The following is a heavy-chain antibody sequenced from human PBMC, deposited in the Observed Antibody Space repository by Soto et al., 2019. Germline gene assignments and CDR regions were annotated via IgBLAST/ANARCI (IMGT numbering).Heavy chain of an antibody. CDR2: IYYSGST. CDR1: GGSISSSSYY. J-gene: IGHJ5*02. CDR3: ARHSYYYGSTYGCWLDP. V-gene: IGHV4-39*01. Sequence: SETLSLTSTVSGGSISSSSYYWGWIRQPPGKGLEWIGSIYYSGSTYYNPSLKSRVTISVDTSKNQFSLKLSSVTAADTAVYYCARHSYYYGSTYGCWLDPWGQGTLVTVSS. D-gene: IGHD3-10*01.